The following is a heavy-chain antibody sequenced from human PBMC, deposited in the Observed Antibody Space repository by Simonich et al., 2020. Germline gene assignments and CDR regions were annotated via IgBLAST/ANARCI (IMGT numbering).Heavy chain of an antibody. Sequence: QVQLVQSGAEVTKPGASVKVSCKASGYTFTGYYMHGVRQATGQGLEWMGGIKPNSGGTNYAQKFQGRVTMTRDTTISTAYMELRRLRSDDTAVYYCERNGVVGILKAFDIWGQGTMVTVSS. CDR3: ERNGVVGILKAFDI. D-gene: IGHD2-21*01. V-gene: IGHV1-2*02. CDR1: GYTFTGYY. CDR2: IKPNSGGT. J-gene: IGHJ3*02.